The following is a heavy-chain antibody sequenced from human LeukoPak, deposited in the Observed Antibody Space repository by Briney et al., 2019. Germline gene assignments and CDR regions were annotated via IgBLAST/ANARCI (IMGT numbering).Heavy chain of an antibody. CDR1: GYTFTGYY. V-gene: IGHV1-2*06. D-gene: IGHD2-2*01. CDR2: INPNSGGT. J-gene: IGHJ5*02. CDR3: AREVGVVAHQGGWFDP. Sequence: ASVKVSCKAAGYTFTGYYMHWVRQAPGQGLEWMGRINPNSGGTNYAQKFQGRVTMTRDTSISTAYMELTRLRSDGTAVYYCAREVGVVAHQGGWFDPWGQGTLVTVSS.